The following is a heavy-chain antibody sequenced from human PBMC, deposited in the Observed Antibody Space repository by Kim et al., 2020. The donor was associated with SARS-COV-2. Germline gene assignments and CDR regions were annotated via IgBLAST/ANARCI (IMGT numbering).Heavy chain of an antibody. J-gene: IGHJ5*02. D-gene: IGHD2-15*01. Sequence: ASVKVSCKASGYTFTSYYMHWVRQAPGQGLEWMGIINPSGGSTSYAQKFQGRVTMTRDTSTSTVYMELSSLRSEDTAVYYCATLGLGYCSGGSCYPLDPWGQGTLVTVSS. CDR3: ATLGLGYCSGGSCYPLDP. V-gene: IGHV1-46*01. CDR1: GYTFTSYY. CDR2: INPSGGST.